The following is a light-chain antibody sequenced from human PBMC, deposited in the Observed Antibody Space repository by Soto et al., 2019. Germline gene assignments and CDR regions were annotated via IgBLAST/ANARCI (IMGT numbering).Light chain of an antibody. CDR2: EVT. Sequence: QSALTQPASVSGSPGQSITISCTGTSSDVGAYNFVSWYQHHPGRAPKLIIYEVTIRPSGVSNRFSGSKSGNRASLTISGPPDEAEANYYCTSYTTSTPYVFGSGTKLTAL. J-gene: IGLJ1*01. CDR3: TSYTTSTPYV. CDR1: SSDVGAYNF. V-gene: IGLV2-14*01.